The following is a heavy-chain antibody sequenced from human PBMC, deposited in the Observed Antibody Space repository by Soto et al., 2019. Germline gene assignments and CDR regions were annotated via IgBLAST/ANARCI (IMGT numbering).Heavy chain of an antibody. CDR2: ISGSGGST. V-gene: IGHV3-23*01. CDR1: GFTFSSYA. Sequence: GGSLRLSCAASGFTFSSYAMSWVRQAPGKGLEWVSAISGSGGSTYYADSVKGRFTISRDNSKNTLYLQMNSLRAEDTAVYYCAKESVFSQLVATSPFDYWGQGTLVTVSS. D-gene: IGHD6-6*01. CDR3: AKESVFSQLVATSPFDY. J-gene: IGHJ4*02.